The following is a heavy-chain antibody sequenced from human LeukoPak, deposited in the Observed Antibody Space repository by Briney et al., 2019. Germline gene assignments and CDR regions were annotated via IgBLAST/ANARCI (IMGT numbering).Heavy chain of an antibody. V-gene: IGHV4-59*01. J-gene: IGHJ4*02. CDR3: ARVVPEGWSGSYRVVDY. Sequence: SETLSLTCTVSGGSISSYYWSWIRQPPGKGLGWIGYIYYSGSTNYNPSLKSRVTISVDTSKNQFSLKLSSVTAADTAVYYCARVVPEGWSGSYRVVDYWGQGTLVTVSS. CDR1: GGSISSYY. CDR2: IYYSGST. D-gene: IGHD1-26*01.